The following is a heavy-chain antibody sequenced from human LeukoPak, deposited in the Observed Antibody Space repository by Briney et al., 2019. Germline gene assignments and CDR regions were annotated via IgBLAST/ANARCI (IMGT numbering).Heavy chain of an antibody. J-gene: IGHJ6*02. CDR2: IYYSGST. Sequence: NPSETLSLTCTVSGVSISSYYWSWIRQPPGKGLEWIGYIYYSGSTNYNPSLKSRVTISVDTSKNQFSLKLSSVTAADTAVYYCARDGVGALYGMDVWGQGTTVTVSS. D-gene: IGHD1-26*01. CDR3: ARDGVGALYGMDV. CDR1: GVSISSYY. V-gene: IGHV4-59*01.